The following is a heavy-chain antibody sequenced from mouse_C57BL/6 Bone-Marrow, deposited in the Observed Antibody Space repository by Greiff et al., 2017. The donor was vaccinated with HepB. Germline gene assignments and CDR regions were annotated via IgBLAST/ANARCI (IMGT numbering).Heavy chain of an antibody. CDR3: ARDCYYGSSWFAY. D-gene: IGHD1-1*01. J-gene: IGHJ3*01. CDR2: ISDGGSYT. V-gene: IGHV5-4*01. CDR1: GFTFSSYA. Sequence: EVQGVESGGGLVKPGGSLKLSCAASGFTFSSYAMSWVRQTPEKRLEWVATISDGGSYTYYPDNVKGRFTISRDNAKNNLYLQMSQLKSEDTAMYYCARDCYYGSSWFAYWGQGTLVTVSA.